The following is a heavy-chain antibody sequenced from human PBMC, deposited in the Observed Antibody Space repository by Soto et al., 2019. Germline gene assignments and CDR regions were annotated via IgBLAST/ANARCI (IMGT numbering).Heavy chain of an antibody. Sequence: SETLSLTCTVSGGSISSYYWSWVRQPPGKGLEWIGEIYHSGSTNYNPSLKSRVIISVDTSKNQFSLRLSSVTAADTAVYYCARYIAASGTYYLDFWGQGTLVTVSS. CDR2: IYHSGST. CDR3: ARYIAASGTYYLDF. V-gene: IGHV4-59*12. CDR1: GGSISSYY. D-gene: IGHD6-13*01. J-gene: IGHJ4*02.